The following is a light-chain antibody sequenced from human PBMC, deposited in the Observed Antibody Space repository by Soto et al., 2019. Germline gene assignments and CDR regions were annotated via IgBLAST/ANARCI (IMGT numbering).Light chain of an antibody. J-gene: IGLJ1*01. CDR1: SRDVGGYNY. V-gene: IGLV2-14*01. CDR3: SSYTSSSTPHHV. CDR2: EVS. Sequence: QSALTQPASLSGSPGQSITISCTGTSRDVGGYNYVSWYQQHPGKAPKLMIYEVSNRPSGVSNRFSGSKSGNTASLTISGLQAEDEADYYCSSYTSSSTPHHVFGTGTKVTVL.